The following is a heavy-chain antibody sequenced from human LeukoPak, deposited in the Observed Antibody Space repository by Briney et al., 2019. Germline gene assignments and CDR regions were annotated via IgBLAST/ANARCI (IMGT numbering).Heavy chain of an antibody. V-gene: IGHV1-69*13. CDR2: IIPIFGTA. Sequence: SVKVSCKASGYTFTSYGISWVRQAPGQGLEWMGGIIPIFGTANYAQKFQGRVTITADESTSTAYMELSSLRSEDTAVYYCARDSVVGATVWGQGTLVTVSS. D-gene: IGHD1-26*01. J-gene: IGHJ4*02. CDR1: GYTFTSYG. CDR3: ARDSVVGATV.